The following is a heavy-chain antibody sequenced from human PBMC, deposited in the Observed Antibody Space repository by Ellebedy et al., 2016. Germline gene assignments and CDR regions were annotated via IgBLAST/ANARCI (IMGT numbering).Heavy chain of an antibody. CDR1: GFTFFSYG. V-gene: IGHV3-33*01. Sequence: GESLKISCAASGFTFFSYGMHWVRQAPGKGLEWVAVIWYDGTNKYYADSVKGRLTISRDNSKNTLYLQMNSLRAEDTAVYYCASFSGSYRNLDYWGQGTLVTVSS. CDR3: ASFSGSYRNLDY. J-gene: IGHJ4*02. CDR2: IWYDGTNK. D-gene: IGHD1-26*01.